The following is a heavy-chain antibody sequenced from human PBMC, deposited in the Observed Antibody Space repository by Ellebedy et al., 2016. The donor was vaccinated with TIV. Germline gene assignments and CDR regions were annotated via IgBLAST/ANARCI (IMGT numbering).Heavy chain of an antibody. CDR2: IYYIGST. V-gene: IGHV4-59*01. Sequence: MPSETLSLTCTVSGGSISSYYWSWIRQPPGKGLEWIGYIYYIGSTNYNPSLKSRVTISVDTSKNQFSLKVRSVTAADPAVYYCARGADYGDYYFDYWGQGTLVTVSS. D-gene: IGHD4-17*01. J-gene: IGHJ4*02. CDR3: ARGADYGDYYFDY. CDR1: GGSISSYY.